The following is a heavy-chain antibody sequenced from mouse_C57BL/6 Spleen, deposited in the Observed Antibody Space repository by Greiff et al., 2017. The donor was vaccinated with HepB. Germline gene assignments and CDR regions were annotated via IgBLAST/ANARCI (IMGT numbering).Heavy chain of an antibody. V-gene: IGHV10-1*01. J-gene: IGHJ4*01. CDR3: VRPPMGYYDAMDY. D-gene: IGHD2-2*01. CDR1: GFSFNTYA. CDR2: IRSKSNNYAT. Sequence: EVQLVESGGGLVQPKGSLKLSCAASGFSFNTYAMNWVRQAPGKGLEWVARIRSKSNNYATYYADSVKDRFTISRDDSGSMLYLQMNNLKTEDTAMYYCVRPPMGYYDAMDYWGQGTSVTVSS.